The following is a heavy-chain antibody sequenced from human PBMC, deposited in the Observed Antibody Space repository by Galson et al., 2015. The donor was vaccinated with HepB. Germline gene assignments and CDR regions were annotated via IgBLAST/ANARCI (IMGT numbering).Heavy chain of an antibody. Sequence: SLRLSCAASGFTFSSYAMHWVRQAPGKGLEWVALISYDGSYKYYEDSVKGRFTISRDQIENTLYLQIDSLRPEDTAVYYCASAKVGTTYFDYWGQGTLVTVSS. CDR3: ASAKVGTTYFDY. CDR1: GFTFSSYA. V-gene: IGHV3-30*03. CDR2: ISYDGSYK. J-gene: IGHJ4*02. D-gene: IGHD1-26*01.